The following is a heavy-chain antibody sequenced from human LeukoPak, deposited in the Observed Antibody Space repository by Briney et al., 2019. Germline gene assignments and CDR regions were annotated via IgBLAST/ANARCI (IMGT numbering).Heavy chain of an antibody. CDR2: IIPIFETS. CDR1: GGTFSNYA. CDR3: ARGMIRGVIGGGAFDI. V-gene: IGHV1-69*06. D-gene: IGHD3-10*01. J-gene: IGHJ3*02. Sequence: GASVKVSCKASGGTFSNYAISWVRQAPGQGLEWMGGIIPIFETSNYAQKFQDRVTITADKSTSTAYMELSSLRSEDTAVYYCARGMIRGVIGGGAFDIWGQGTMVTVS.